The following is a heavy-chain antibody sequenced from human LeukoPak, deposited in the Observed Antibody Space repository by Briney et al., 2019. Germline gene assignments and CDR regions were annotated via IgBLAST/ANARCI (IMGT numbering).Heavy chain of an antibody. CDR1: GYTFTSYG. CDR3: ARDHLLDY. J-gene: IGHJ4*02. CDR2: ISIYNGKT. Sequence: ASVKVSRKASGYTFTSYGISWVRQAPGQGLEWMGWISIYNGKTNYAQKLRGRVTMTTDTSTSTAFMELRSLRSDDTAVYYCARDHLLDYWGQGTLVTVSS. V-gene: IGHV1-18*01. D-gene: IGHD2-15*01.